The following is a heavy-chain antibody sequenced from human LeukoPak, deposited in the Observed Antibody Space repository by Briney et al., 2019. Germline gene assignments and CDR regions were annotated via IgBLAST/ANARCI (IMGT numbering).Heavy chain of an antibody. CDR3: AKVTHCYDSSGYDRYDP. V-gene: IGHV3-23*01. J-gene: IGHJ5*02. CDR1: GFTFSSYA. CDR2: ISGSGGST. Sequence: GGSLRLSCAASGFTFSSYAMSWVRQAPGKGLEWVSAISGSGGSTYYADSVKGRFTISRDNSKNTLYLQMNSLRAEDTAVYYCAKVTHCYDSSGYDRYDPWGQGTLVTVSS. D-gene: IGHD3-22*01.